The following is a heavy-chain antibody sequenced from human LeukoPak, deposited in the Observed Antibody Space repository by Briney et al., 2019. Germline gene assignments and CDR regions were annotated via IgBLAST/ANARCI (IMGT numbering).Heavy chain of an antibody. CDR2: IYHSGST. CDR1: GGSISSSNW. V-gene: IGHV4-4*02. Sequence: PSGTLSLTCAVSGGSISSSNWWSWVRQPPGKGLEWIGEIYHSGSTNYNPSLKSRVTISVDTSKNQFSLKLSSVTAADTAVYYCARIIPNSSRRLNWFDPWGQGTLVTVSS. CDR3: ARIIPNSSRRLNWFDP. J-gene: IGHJ5*02. D-gene: IGHD6-13*01.